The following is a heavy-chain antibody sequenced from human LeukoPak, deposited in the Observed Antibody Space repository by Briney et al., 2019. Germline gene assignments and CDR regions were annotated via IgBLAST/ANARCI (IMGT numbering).Heavy chain of an antibody. Sequence: GASVKVSCKASGYTFTSYGISWVRQAPGQGLEWMGWISAYNGNTNYAQKLQGRVTMTTDTSTSTAYMELRSLRSDDTAVYYCARVGPADYDILTGYYSLEFDHWGQGTLVTVSS. CDR3: ARVGPADYDILTGYYSLEFDH. V-gene: IGHV1-18*01. CDR2: ISAYNGNT. CDR1: GYTFTSYG. D-gene: IGHD3-9*01. J-gene: IGHJ5*02.